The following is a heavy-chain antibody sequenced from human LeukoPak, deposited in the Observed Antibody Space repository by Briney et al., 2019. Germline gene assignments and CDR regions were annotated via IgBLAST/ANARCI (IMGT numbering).Heavy chain of an antibody. V-gene: IGHV4-59*01. J-gene: IGHJ5*02. D-gene: IGHD3-10*01. CDR2: IYYSGST. CDR3: ARDRGRATWFDA. CDR1: GGSITSYY. Sequence: SSETLSLTCTVSGGSITSYYWHWIRQPPGKGLEWIGYIYYSGSTNYNPSLKSRVTISVDTSRNQFSLKLHSVTAADTAVYYCARDRGRATWFDAWGQGTAVTVSS.